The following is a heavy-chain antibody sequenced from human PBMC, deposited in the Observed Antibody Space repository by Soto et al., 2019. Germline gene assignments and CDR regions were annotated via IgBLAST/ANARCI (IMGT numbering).Heavy chain of an antibody. CDR1: GYTLTELS. D-gene: IGHD3-22*01. Sequence: GPSVKVSCKVSGYTLTELSMHWVRQAPGKGLEWMGGFDPEDGETIYAQKFQGRVTMTEDTSTDTAYMELSSLRSEDTAVYYCATALNGYYYDSSGTLRNYWGQGTLVTVSS. J-gene: IGHJ4*02. V-gene: IGHV1-24*01. CDR2: FDPEDGET. CDR3: ATALNGYYYDSSGTLRNY.